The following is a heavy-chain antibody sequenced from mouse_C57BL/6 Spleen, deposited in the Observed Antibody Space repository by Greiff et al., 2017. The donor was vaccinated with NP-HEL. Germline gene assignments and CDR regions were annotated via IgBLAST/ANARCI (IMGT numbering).Heavy chain of an antibody. CDR1: GFTFSSYA. Sequence: EVKVVESGGGLVKPGGSLKLSCAASGFTFSSYAMSWVRQTPEKRLAWVATISAGGSYTYYPDNVKGRFTISRDNAKNNLYLQMSHLKSEDTAMYYCARELGYYFDYGGQGTTLTVAS. J-gene: IGHJ2*01. CDR2: ISAGGSYT. CDR3: ARELGYYFDY. V-gene: IGHV5-4*01. D-gene: IGHD3-3*01.